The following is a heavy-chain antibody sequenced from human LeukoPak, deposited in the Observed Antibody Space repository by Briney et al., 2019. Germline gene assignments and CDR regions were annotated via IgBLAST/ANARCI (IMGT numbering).Heavy chain of an antibody. CDR2: ISTTGTT. V-gene: IGHV4-4*07. CDR3: ARANSHDGSGHFYEFDY. D-gene: IGHD3-22*01. J-gene: IGHJ4*02. Sequence: NPSETLSLTCTVSGGSISRYYWSWIRQPAGKGLEWIGRISTTGTTNYNPSLKSRVTMSVDTSKNQFSLKVNSLTAADTAIYYCARANSHDGSGHFYEFDYWGQGTLVTVSS. CDR1: GGSISRYY.